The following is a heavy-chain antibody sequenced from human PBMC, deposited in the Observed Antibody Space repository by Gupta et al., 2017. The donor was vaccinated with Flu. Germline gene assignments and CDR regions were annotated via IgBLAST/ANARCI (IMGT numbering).Heavy chain of an antibody. V-gene: IGHV3-23*01. D-gene: IGHD6-13*01. J-gene: IGHJ4*02. CDR1: GLTFSDYA. CDR2: AGAGGDRT. Sequence: EVQLLESGGGVVQPGESLRLSCVVSGLTFSDYAMNWVRQAPGKGLEWLSTAGAGGDRTYYADSVMGRFTISRDNSKNTIYLQMNSLRGDDTAVYYCAKDRSGNPAIDYWGQGALVTVSA. CDR3: AKDRSGNPAIDY.